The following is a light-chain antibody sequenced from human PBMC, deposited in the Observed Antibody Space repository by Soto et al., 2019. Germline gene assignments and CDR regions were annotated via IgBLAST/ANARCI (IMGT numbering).Light chain of an antibody. CDR3: GTWDSSLSAYV. V-gene: IGLV1-51*02. CDR2: ENN. J-gene: IGLJ1*01. CDR1: SSNIGNNY. Sequence: QSVLTQPPSVSAAPGQKVTISCSGGSSNIGNNYVSWYQQLPGTAPKLLIYENNKRPSGIPDRFSGSKSGTSATLGITGLQTGDEADYYCGTWDSSLSAYVFGTGTKVTLL.